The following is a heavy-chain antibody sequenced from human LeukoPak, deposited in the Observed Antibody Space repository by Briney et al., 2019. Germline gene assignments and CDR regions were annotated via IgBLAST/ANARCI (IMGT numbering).Heavy chain of an antibody. CDR1: GFTFGDYW. J-gene: IGHJ4*02. CDR3: ARAGYCSGGSCYFDY. Sequence: GGPLRLSCAASGFTFGDYWMHWVRQPPGKGLVWVSRINTDGSRTSDADSVRGRVTISRDNGKSTLHLQMNSLSAEDTAVYYCARAGYCSGGSCYFDYWGQGTQVIVSS. D-gene: IGHD2-15*01. CDR2: INTDGSRT. V-gene: IGHV3-74*01.